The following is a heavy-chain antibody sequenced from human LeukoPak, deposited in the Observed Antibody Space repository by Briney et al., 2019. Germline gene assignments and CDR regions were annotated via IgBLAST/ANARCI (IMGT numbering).Heavy chain of an antibody. D-gene: IGHD2-2*01. CDR2: IIPIFGTA. CDR1: GGTFSSYA. V-gene: IGHV1-69*01. Sequence: SVKVSCKASGGTFSSYAISWVRQAPGQGLEWMGGIIPIFGTANYAQKFQGRVTITADESASTAYMELSSLRSDDTAVYNCARVVTPRYCSSPSCYWKGWFDPWGQGTLVTVSS. J-gene: IGHJ5*02. CDR3: ARVVTPRYCSSPSCYWKGWFDP.